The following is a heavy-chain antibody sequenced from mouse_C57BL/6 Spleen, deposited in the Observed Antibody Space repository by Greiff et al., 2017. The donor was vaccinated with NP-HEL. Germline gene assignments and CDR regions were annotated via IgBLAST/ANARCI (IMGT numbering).Heavy chain of an antibody. J-gene: IGHJ2*01. D-gene: IGHD1-1*01. V-gene: IGHV14-4*01. CDR2: IDPENGDT. Sequence: VQLQQSGAELVRPGASVKLSCTASGFNIKDDYMHWVKQRPEQGLEWIGWIDPENGDTEYASKFQGKATITADTSSNTAYLQLSSLTSEDTAVYYCTTQNYYGSSGGYFDYWGQGTTLTVSS. CDR3: TTQNYYGSSGGYFDY. CDR1: GFNIKDDY.